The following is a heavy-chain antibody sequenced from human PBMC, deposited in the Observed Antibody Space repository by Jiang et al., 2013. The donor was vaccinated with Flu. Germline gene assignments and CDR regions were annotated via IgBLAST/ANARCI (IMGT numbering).Heavy chain of an antibody. D-gene: IGHD3-10*02. V-gene: IGHV1-18*01. CDR2: ISGYDGDT. CDR1: GYTFSNHG. CDR3: ARTIAGLYVGSPSTFFDF. Sequence: SGAEVKEPGASVKVSCKASGYTFSNHGISWVRQAPGQGLEWMGWISGYDGDTNFEQKFQGRVSMTTDTSTSTAYMELRSLRSDDTAVYYCARTIAGLYVGSPSTFFDFWGQGPWSPSPQ. J-gene: IGHJ4*02.